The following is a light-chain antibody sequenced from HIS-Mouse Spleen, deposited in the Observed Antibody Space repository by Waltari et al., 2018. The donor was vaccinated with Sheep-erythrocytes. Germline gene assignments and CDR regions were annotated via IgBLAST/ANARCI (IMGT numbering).Light chain of an antibody. CDR3: QQRSNWYT. CDR1: QSFSSY. Sequence: EIVLTQSPAPLSLSTGERATLSCRASQSFSSYFGWYQQKPGQAPRLLIYDASIRTTGIPARCGGGGSRTDFTLTISLLEPEDFAVYYCQQRSNWYTFGQGTKLEIK. V-gene: IGKV3-11*01. J-gene: IGKJ2*01. CDR2: DAS.